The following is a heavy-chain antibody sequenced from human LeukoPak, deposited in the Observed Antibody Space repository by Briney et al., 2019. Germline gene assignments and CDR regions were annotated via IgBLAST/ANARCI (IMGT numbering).Heavy chain of an antibody. CDR1: GFTFSSYG. D-gene: IGHD3-22*01. Sequence: PGGSLRLSCAASGFTFSSYGMSWVRQAPGKGLEWVSAISGSGGSTYYADSVKGRFTISRDNSKNTLYLQMNSLRAEDTAVYYCARDDYDSSTPYYFDYWGQGILVTVSS. CDR2: ISGSGGST. V-gene: IGHV3-23*01. CDR3: ARDDYDSSTPYYFDY. J-gene: IGHJ4*02.